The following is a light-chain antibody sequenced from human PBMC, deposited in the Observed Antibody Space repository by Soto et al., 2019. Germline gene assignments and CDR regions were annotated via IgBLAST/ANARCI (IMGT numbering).Light chain of an antibody. CDR3: QQCSSYPLT. CDR2: DAS. V-gene: IGKV3-20*01. J-gene: IGKJ4*01. CDR1: QTVRNNY. Sequence: EFVLTQSPGTLSLSPGERATLSCRASQTVRNNYLAWYQQKPGQAPRLLIYDASSRATCLPDRFSGGGSGTDCTLTISRLAPEDFAVYYCQQCSSYPLTFGGGNKVEIK.